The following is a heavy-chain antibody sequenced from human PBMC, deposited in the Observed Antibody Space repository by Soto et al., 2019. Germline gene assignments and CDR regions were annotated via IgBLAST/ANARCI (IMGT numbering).Heavy chain of an antibody. V-gene: IGHV3-30*03. D-gene: IGHD3-22*01. Sequence: GGSLGLYWAASGFTLSSYAKSWVRQAPGKGPEWVAVISYDGSNKYYADSVKGRFTISRDNSKNTLYLQMNSLRADDTAVYYCASSYDSSGYYPGVGAFDIWGQGTMVTVSS. CDR2: ISYDGSNK. J-gene: IGHJ3*02. CDR3: ASSYDSSGYYPGVGAFDI. CDR1: GFTLSSYA.